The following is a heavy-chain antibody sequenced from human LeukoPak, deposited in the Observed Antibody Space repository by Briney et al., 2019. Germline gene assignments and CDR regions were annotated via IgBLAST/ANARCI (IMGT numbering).Heavy chain of an antibody. J-gene: IGHJ4*02. Sequence: PSETLSLTCTVSGGSISSSSYYXGXXRXPPXKGLEXIGSIYYSGSTYYNPSLKSRVTISVDTSKNQFSLKLSSVTAADTAVYYCARLVDSSGYYDGTFDYWGQGTLVTVSS. V-gene: IGHV4-39*01. D-gene: IGHD3-22*01. CDR3: ARLVDSSGYYDGTFDY. CDR2: IYYSGST. CDR1: GGSISSSSYY.